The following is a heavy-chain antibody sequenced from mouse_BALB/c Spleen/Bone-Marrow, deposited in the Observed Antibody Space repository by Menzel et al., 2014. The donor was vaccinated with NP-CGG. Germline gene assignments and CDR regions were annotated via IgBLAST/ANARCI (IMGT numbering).Heavy chain of an antibody. CDR1: GYSITSDYA. D-gene: IGHD2-14*01. J-gene: IGHJ4*01. CDR2: ISYSGST. CDR3: ARGGYDDAVDY. V-gene: IGHV3-2*02. Sequence: VQLQQSGPGLVKPSQSLSLTYTVTGYSITSDYAWNWIRQFPGNKLEWMGYISYSGSTSYNPSLKSRISITRDTSKNQFFLQLNSVTSEDTATYYCARGGYDDAVDYWGQGTSVTVSS.